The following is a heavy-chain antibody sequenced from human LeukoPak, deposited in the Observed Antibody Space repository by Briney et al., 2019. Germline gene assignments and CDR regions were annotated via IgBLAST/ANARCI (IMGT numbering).Heavy chain of an antibody. CDR1: GGSISSYY. CDR3: ATTYCGGDCWRGFHWYFDL. Sequence: PSETLSLTCTISGGSISSYYWSWIRQPPGKGLEWIGYIYYSGSTNYNPSLKSRVTISVDTSKNQFSLKLSSVTAADTAVYYCATTYCGGDCWRGFHWYFDLWGRGTLVTVSS. D-gene: IGHD2-21*02. J-gene: IGHJ2*01. V-gene: IGHV4-59*08. CDR2: IYYSGST.